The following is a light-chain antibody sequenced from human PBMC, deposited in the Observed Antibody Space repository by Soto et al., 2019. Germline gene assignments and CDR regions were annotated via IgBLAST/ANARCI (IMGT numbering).Light chain of an antibody. V-gene: IGKV3-15*01. CDR2: GAS. CDR1: QSVSSN. CDR3: QLYNNWPPWT. J-gene: IGKJ1*01. Sequence: EIVMTQSPATLSVSPGERATLSCRASQSVSSNLAWYQQKPGQAPRLLIYGASSRATGIPARFSGSGSGTEITLTISGLQSEDFAVYYCQLYNNWPPWTFGQGTKVEIK.